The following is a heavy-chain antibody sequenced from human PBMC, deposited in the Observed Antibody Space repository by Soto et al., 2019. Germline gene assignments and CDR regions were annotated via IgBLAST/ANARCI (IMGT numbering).Heavy chain of an antibody. CDR3: ARGSGYYYWDDY. D-gene: IGHD3-22*01. CDR2: INAGNGNT. Sequence: ASVKVSSXAPGYTFTSYARHWVRQAPGQRLEWMGWINAGNGNTKYSQKFQGRVTITRDTSAGTAYMELSSLRSEDTAVYYCARGSGYYYWDDYWGQGTLVTVSS. V-gene: IGHV1-3*01. J-gene: IGHJ4*02. CDR1: GYTFTSYA.